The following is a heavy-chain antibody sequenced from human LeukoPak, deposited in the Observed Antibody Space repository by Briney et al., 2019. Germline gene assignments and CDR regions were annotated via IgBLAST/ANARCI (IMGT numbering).Heavy chain of an antibody. J-gene: IGHJ6*03. Sequence: SETLSLTCTVSGGSISSYYWSWIRQPPGKGLEWIGYIYYSGSTNYNPSFKSRVTISVDTSKNQFSLKLSSVTAADTAVYYCARTYYDFWSGRYYYYMDVWGKGTTVTVSS. V-gene: IGHV4-59*01. CDR2: IYYSGST. CDR1: GGSISSYY. CDR3: ARTYYDFWSGRYYYYMDV. D-gene: IGHD3-3*01.